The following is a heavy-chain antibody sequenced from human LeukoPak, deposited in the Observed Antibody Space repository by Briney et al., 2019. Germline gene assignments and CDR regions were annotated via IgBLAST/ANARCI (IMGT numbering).Heavy chain of an antibody. CDR2: ISWNSGNI. D-gene: IGHD3-22*01. J-gene: IGHJ4*02. CDR3: AKDSLYYYASTGYFDY. V-gene: IGHV3-9*01. CDR1: GFTFDDYA. Sequence: PGGSLRLSCAASGFTFDDYAMHWVRQAPGKGLEWVSGISWNSGNIGYADSVKGRFTISRDNAKNSLYLQMNSLRAEDTALYYCAKDSLYYYASTGYFDYWGQGTLVTVSS.